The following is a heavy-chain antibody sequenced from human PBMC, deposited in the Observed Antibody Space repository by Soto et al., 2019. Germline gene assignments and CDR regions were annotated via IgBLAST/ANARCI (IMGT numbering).Heavy chain of an antibody. CDR1: GFTFSSYD. CDR3: ARGGYSSGWRYYYYYGMDV. Sequence: GGSLRLSCAASGFTFSSYDMHWVRQATGKGLEWVSAIGTAGDTYYPGSVKGRVTISRENAKNSLYLQMNSLRAGDTAVYYCARGGYSSGWRYYYYYGMDVWGQGTTVTVSS. V-gene: IGHV3-13*01. D-gene: IGHD6-19*01. CDR2: IGTAGDT. J-gene: IGHJ6*02.